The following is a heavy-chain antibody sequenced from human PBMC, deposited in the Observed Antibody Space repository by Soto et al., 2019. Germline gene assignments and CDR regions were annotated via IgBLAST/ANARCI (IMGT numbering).Heavy chain of an antibody. CDR2: INSDGSST. V-gene: IGHV3-74*01. J-gene: IGHJ5*01. Sequence: GGSLRLSCAASGFTFSSYWMHWVRQAPGKGLVWVSRINSDGSSTSYADSVKGRFTISRDNAKNTLYLQMNSLRAEDTAVYYCARENYDILTGFYNWFYYCGRGT. CDR1: GFTFSSYW. CDR3: ARENYDILTGFYNWFYY. D-gene: IGHD3-9*01.